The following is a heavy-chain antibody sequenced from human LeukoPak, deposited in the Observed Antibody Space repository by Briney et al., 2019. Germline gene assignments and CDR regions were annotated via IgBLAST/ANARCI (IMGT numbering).Heavy chain of an antibody. CDR2: IHYRGNT. J-gene: IGHJ5*02. D-gene: IGHD2-2*01. Sequence: SETLSLTCTVSGGSISSSNYYWGWIRQPPGKGLEWIGSIHYRGNTYYNPSLKSRVTISVDTSKNQFSLKLSSVTAADTAVYYCARSAPRYCSSTSCYGGLLEFDPWGQGTLVTVSS. CDR3: ARSAPRYCSSTSCYGGLLEFDP. V-gene: IGHV4-39*01. CDR1: GGSISSSNYY.